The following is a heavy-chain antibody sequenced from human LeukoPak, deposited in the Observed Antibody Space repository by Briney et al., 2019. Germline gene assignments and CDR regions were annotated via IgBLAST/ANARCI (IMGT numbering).Heavy chain of an antibody. CDR3: ARGQPGVAAAGNLDY. V-gene: IGHV3-21*01. CDR1: GFTFTDSA. D-gene: IGHD6-13*01. CDR2: INNIANHS. J-gene: IGHJ4*02. Sequence: GGSLRLSCAGSGFTFTDSAINWVRQAPGKGLEWVSSINNIANHSYYAASVKGRFSISRDDAKNSVYVQMNSLRAEDTAVYYCARGQPGVAAAGNLDYWGQGTLVTVSS.